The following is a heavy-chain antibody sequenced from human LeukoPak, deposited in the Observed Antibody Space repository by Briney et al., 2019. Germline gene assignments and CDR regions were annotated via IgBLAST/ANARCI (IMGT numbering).Heavy chain of an antibody. CDR2: ISYDGSNK. Sequence: GGSLRLSCAASGFTFSSYGMHWVRQAPGKGLEWVAVISYDGSNKYYADSVKGRFTISRDNSKNTLYLQMNSLRAEDTAVYYCAKVVGSGSRNFDYWGQGTLVTVSS. CDR3: AKVVGSGSRNFDY. D-gene: IGHD3-10*01. CDR1: GFTFSSYG. V-gene: IGHV3-30*18. J-gene: IGHJ4*02.